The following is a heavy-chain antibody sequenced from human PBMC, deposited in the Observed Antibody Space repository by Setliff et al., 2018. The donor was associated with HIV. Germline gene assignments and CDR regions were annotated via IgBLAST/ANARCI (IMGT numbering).Heavy chain of an antibody. Sequence: SETLSLTCTVSGDSITNDDYYWGWIRQPPGKGLEWIGEINHSGSTNYNPSLKSRVTISVDTSKNQFSLKLSSVTAADTAVYYCARGPYSSGWYGIDYWGQGTLVTVSS. D-gene: IGHD6-19*01. J-gene: IGHJ4*02. CDR3: ARGPYSSGWYGIDY. CDR2: INHSGST. V-gene: IGHV4-39*07. CDR1: GDSITNDDYY.